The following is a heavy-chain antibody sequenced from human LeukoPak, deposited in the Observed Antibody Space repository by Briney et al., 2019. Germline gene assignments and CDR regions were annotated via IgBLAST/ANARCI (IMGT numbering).Heavy chain of an antibody. D-gene: IGHD3-22*01. Sequence: PGGSLRLSCAASGFTFSGYSMNWVRQAPGKGLEWVSSISSSSSYIYYADSVKGRFTISRDNAKNSLYLQMNSLRAEDTAVYYCARDLLVGYYYDSSGYYSDDYWGQGTLVTVSS. CDR1: GFTFSGYS. J-gene: IGHJ4*02. V-gene: IGHV3-21*01. CDR2: ISSSSSYI. CDR3: ARDLLVGYYYDSSGYYSDDY.